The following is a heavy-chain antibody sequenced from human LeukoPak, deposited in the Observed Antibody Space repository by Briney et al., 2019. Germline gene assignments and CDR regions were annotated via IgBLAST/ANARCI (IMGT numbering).Heavy chain of an antibody. D-gene: IGHD6-13*01. CDR2: IYYSGST. Sequence: SETLSLTCTVSGGSIGSYYWSWIRQPPGKGLEWIGYIYYSGSTNYNPSLKSRVTISVDTSKNQFSLKLSSVTAADTAVYYCARSEAAAGRSIDYWGQGTLVTVSS. CDR3: ARSEAAAGRSIDY. CDR1: GGSIGSYY. J-gene: IGHJ4*02. V-gene: IGHV4-59*01.